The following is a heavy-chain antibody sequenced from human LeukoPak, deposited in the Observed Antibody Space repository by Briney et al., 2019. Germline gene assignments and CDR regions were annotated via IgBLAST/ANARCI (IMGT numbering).Heavy chain of an antibody. Sequence: PGGSLRLSCAASGFTFSSYAMSWVRQAPGKGLEWVSAISGSGGSTYYADSVKGRFTISRDNSKNTLYLQMNSLRAEDTAVYYCAKVGGASLYYYYGMDVWGQGTTVTVSS. CDR1: GFTFSSYA. CDR2: ISGSGGST. J-gene: IGHJ6*02. CDR3: AKVGGASLYYYYGMDV. V-gene: IGHV3-23*01.